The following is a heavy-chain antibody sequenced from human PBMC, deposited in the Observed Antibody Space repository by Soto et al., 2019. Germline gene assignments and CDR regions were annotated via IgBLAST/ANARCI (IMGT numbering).Heavy chain of an antibody. V-gene: IGHV1-18*01. D-gene: IGHD3-9*01. Sequence: QVQLVQSGPEVTMPGASVKVSCKTSGYTFTAYGLAWLRQAPGQRPEWLGWVGTANANTNYAEKFQGRVTMTSDRSMIATYMELRSLRSDDTAVYYCARELNTDPTAYWSFAYWGQGTLVTVSS. CDR1: GYTFTAYG. J-gene: IGHJ4*02. CDR3: ARELNTDPTAYWSFAY. CDR2: VGTANANT.